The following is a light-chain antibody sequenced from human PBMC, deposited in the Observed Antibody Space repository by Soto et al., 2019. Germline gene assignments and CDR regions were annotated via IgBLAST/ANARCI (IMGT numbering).Light chain of an antibody. V-gene: IGKV1-17*01. CDR2: AAS. J-gene: IGKJ1*01. CDR1: QGIRNY. Sequence: DIQMTQSPSSLSASVGDRVTSTCRASQGIRNYLGWYQQKPGKAPKRLIYAASSLQSGVPSRFSGSGSGTEFTLTISSLQPEDFATYYCLQHNSYPWTFGQGTKVEIK. CDR3: LQHNSYPWT.